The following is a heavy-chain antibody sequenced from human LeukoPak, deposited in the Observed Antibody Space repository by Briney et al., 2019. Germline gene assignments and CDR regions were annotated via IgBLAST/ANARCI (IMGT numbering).Heavy chain of an antibody. CDR3: ARDLDSSGSD. CDR1: GYSISSGYY. Sequence: SETLSLTCTVSGYSISSGYYWGWIRQPPGKGLEWIGSIYHSGSTYYNPSPKSRVTISVDTSKNQFSLKLSSVTAADTAVYYCARDLDSSGSDWGQGTLVTVSS. CDR2: IYHSGST. D-gene: IGHD3-22*01. V-gene: IGHV4-38-2*02. J-gene: IGHJ4*02.